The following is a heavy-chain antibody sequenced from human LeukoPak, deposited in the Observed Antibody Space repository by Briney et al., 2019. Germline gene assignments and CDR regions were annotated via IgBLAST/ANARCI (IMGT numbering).Heavy chain of an antibody. CDR3: ARWAYYDSSGYYGVQAFDI. D-gene: IGHD3-22*01. J-gene: IGHJ3*02. V-gene: IGHV4-59*08. CDR2: IHYSGST. Sequence: SETLSLTCTVSGGSISSYYWSWIRQPPGKGLEWIGCIHYSGSTNYNPSPKSRVTISVDTYKNQFSLKLSSVTAADTAVYYCARWAYYDSSGYYGVQAFDIWGQGTMVTVSS. CDR1: GGSISSYY.